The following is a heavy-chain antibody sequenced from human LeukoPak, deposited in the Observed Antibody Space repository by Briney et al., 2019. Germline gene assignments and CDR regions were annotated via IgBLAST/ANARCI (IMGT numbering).Heavy chain of an antibody. CDR2: INPSSGST. CDR1: GYTFNSYY. Sequence: ASAKVSCKASGYTFNSYYMHWVRQAPGQGLEWMGIINPSSGSTSYAQNFPGRVTMTRDTSSSTVYMELSSLRSEDTAVYYCARGYTYGDYWGQGTLVTVSS. CDR3: ARGYTYGDY. V-gene: IGHV1-46*02. D-gene: IGHD5-18*01. J-gene: IGHJ4*02.